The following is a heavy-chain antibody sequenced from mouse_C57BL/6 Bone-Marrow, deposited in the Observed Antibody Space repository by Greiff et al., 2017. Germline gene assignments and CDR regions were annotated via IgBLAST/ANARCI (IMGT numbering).Heavy chain of an antibody. CDR2: IDPANGNT. D-gene: IGHD2-5*01. CDR3: ASSNYLDYFDY. J-gene: IGHJ2*01. V-gene: IGHV14-3*01. Sequence: VQLQQSVAELVRPGASVKLSCTASGFNIKNTYMHWVKQRPEQGLEWIGRIDPANGNTKYAPKFQGKATITADTSSNTAYLQLSSLTTKDTAIYCSASSNYLDYFDYWGQGTTLTVSS. CDR1: GFNIKNTY.